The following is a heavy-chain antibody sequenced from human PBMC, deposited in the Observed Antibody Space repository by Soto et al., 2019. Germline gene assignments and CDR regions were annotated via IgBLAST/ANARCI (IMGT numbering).Heavy chain of an antibody. CDR3: ASPGGLLWFREVVSRRFDH. Sequence: GGSLRLSCAASGFTFSSYAMSWVRQAPGKGLEWVSAISGSGGSTYYADSVKGRFTISRDNSKNTLYLQMNSLRAEDTAVYYCASPGGLLWFREVVSRRFDHWGQGTLVTVSS. J-gene: IGHJ4*02. CDR1: GFTFSSYA. V-gene: IGHV3-23*01. CDR2: ISGSGGST. D-gene: IGHD3-10*01.